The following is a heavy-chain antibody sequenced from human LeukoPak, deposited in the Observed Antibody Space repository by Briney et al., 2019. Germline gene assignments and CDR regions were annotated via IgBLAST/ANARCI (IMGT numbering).Heavy chain of an antibody. V-gene: IGHV3-30*02. J-gene: IGHJ4*02. CDR1: EFTFNKNG. CDR3: AKDMRYGSQNYIDC. D-gene: IGHD2-15*01. Sequence: GGSLRLSCAASEFTFNKNGMHWVRQAPGKGLEWVAFIRYDGSNKYYADSVKGRFTISRDNSKNTLYLQMGSLRAEDTAVYHCAKDMRYGSQNYIDCWGQGTLVTVSS. CDR2: IRYDGSNK.